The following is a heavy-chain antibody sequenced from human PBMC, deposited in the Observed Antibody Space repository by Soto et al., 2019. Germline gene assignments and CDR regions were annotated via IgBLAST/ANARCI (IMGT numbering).Heavy chain of an antibody. J-gene: IGHJ4*02. Sequence: PGGSLRLSCAASGLTFRGDAMSWVRQAPGKGLEWVSSISGSGEMTHYADSVKGRFTISRDNAKNTLYLQMESLRAEDTALYYCARSEMTYNWNDWGQGALVTVSS. CDR1: GLTFRGDA. V-gene: IGHV3-23*01. CDR3: ARSEMTYNWND. D-gene: IGHD1-20*01. CDR2: ISGSGEMT.